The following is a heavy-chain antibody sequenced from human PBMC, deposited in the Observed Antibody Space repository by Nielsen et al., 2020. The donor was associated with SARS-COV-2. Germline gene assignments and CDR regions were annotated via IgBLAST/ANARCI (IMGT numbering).Heavy chain of an antibody. CDR1: GGSISSGGYY. Sequence: SETLSLTCTVSGGSISSGGYYWSWIRQHPGKGLEWIGYIYYSGSTYYNPSLKSRVTISVDTSLNLFSLRLNSVTAADTASYYCARDHVGDMATSWGQGTLVTVSS. D-gene: IGHD5-24*01. V-gene: IGHV4-31*03. J-gene: IGHJ5*02. CDR3: ARDHVGDMATS. CDR2: IYYSGST.